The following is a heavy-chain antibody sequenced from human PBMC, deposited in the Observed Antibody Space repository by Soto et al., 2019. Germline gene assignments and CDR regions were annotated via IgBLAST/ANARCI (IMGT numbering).Heavy chain of an antibody. CDR2: IIPIFGTA. V-gene: IGHV1-69*13. CDR1: GGTFSSYA. J-gene: IGHJ6*02. Sequence: ASVKVSCKASGGTFSSYAISWVRQAPGQGLEWMGGIIPIFGTANYAQKFQGRVTITADESTSTAYMELSSLRSEDTAVYYCARSRPARPRSTYYYYGMDVWGQGTTVTVSS. D-gene: IGHD6-6*01. CDR3: ARSRPARPRSTYYYYGMDV.